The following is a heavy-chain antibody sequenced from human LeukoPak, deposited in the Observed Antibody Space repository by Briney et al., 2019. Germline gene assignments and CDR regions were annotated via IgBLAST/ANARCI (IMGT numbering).Heavy chain of an antibody. CDR3: ARSPYCGGDCYIFDY. CDR1: GGSISSCGYY. CDR2: IYYSGST. Sequence: SETLSLTCTVSGGSISSCGYYWSWIRQRPGKGLEWIGYIYYSGSTYYNTSLKSRVTISVDTSKNQFSLKLSSVTAADTAVYYCARSPYCGGDCYIFDYWGQGNLVTVSS. D-gene: IGHD2-21*01. J-gene: IGHJ4*02. V-gene: IGHV4-31*03.